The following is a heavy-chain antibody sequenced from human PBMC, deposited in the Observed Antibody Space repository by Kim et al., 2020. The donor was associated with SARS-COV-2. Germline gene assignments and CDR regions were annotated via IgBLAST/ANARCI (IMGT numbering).Heavy chain of an antibody. CDR1: GFTFGTSA. Sequence: GGSLRLSCAASGFTFGTSAMSWVRRAPGKGLEWVSAISGSRGNTFYADSAKGRFTISRDNSKNTLYLKMNSLRAEDTAVYYCAKASVAGYYFDYWGQGTLVTVSS. CDR2: ISGSRGNT. CDR3: AKASVAGYYFDY. D-gene: IGHD6-19*01. V-gene: IGHV3-23*01. J-gene: IGHJ4*02.